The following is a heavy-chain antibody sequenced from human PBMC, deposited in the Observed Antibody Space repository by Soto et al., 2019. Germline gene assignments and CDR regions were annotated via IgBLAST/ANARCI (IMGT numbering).Heavy chain of an antibody. V-gene: IGHV4-30-4*01. CDR3: ARHVTPYSNPRIAVAGTAFDY. Sequence: PSETLSLTCTVSGDSISSGDYYWNWIRQPPGKGLEWFGCNFYSGSTNYNPSLKSRVTISVDTSKNQFSLKLSSVTAADTAVYYCARHVTPYSNPRIAVAGTAFDYWGQGTLVTVSS. J-gene: IGHJ4*02. CDR2: NFYSGST. CDR1: GDSISSGDYY. D-gene: IGHD6-19*01.